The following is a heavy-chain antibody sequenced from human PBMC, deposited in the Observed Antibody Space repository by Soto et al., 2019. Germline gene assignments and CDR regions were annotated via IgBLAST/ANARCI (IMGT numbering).Heavy chain of an antibody. J-gene: IGHJ4*02. V-gene: IGHV1-18*01. CDR3: SRAGSSWPPHEAY. Sequence: QVQLVQSGAEVKKPGASMKVSCKASGFTFTSYGISWVRQAPGQGLEWMGWVSAYNGNTHYAQKLQGRVTMTTDTSPTPAYLALRSLRSDDTAVSYCSRAGSSWPPHEAYWGQGTLVTVSS. CDR1: GFTFTSYG. D-gene: IGHD6-13*01. CDR2: VSAYNGNT.